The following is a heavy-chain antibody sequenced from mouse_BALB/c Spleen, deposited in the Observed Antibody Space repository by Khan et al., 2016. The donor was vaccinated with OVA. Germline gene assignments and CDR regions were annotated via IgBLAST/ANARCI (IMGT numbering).Heavy chain of an antibody. CDR1: GYSFTGYF. CDR2: INPHIGDT. J-gene: IGHJ2*01. D-gene: IGHD2-1*01. V-gene: IGHV1-20*01. Sequence: VQLLQSGPELVKPGASVKISCKASGYSFTGYFMNWVMQSHGKSLEWIGCINPHIGDTYYKQKFTGKATLTVDDASRTAYMELRSLTSEDSAVYYCARIYRIDFDYWGQGTTLTVSS. CDR3: ARIYRIDFDY.